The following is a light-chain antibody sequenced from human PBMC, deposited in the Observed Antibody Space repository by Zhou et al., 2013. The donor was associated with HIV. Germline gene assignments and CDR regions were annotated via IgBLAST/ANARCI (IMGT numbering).Light chain of an antibody. J-gene: IGKJ4*01. Sequence: EIVLTQSPGTLSLSPGERATPSCRASQSVSSNLAWYQQKPGQAPRLLISGASTRATGFPARFSGSGSGTEFTLTISSMQSEDFAVYYCQQYNNWLSLTFGGGTKVEIK. CDR1: QSVSSN. V-gene: IGKV3-15*01. CDR2: GAS. CDR3: QQYNNWLSLT.